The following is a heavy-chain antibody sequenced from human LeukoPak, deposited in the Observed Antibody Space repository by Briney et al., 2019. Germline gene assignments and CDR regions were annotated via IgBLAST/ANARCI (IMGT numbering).Heavy chain of an antibody. CDR3: ARGQLGTVPAAPDY. CDR2: IYYSGST. D-gene: IGHD2-2*01. CDR1: GGSISSSSYY. J-gene: IGHJ4*02. Sequence: SQTLPLTCTVSGGSISSSSYYWGWIRQPPGKGLEWIGSIYYSGSTYYNPSLKSRVTISVDTSKNQFSLKLSSVTAADTAVYYCARGQLGTVPAAPDYWGQGTLVTVSS. V-gene: IGHV4-39*07.